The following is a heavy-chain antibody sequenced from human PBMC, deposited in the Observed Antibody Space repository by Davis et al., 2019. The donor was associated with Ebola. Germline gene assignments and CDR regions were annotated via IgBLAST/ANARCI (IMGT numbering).Heavy chain of an antibody. V-gene: IGHV3-30*18. CDR1: GFTFSSYG. CDR3: AKDCVEATTPYYYYGMDV. J-gene: IGHJ6*02. Sequence: PGGSLRLSCAASGFTFSSYGMHWVRQAPGKGLEWVAVISYDGSNKYYADSVKGRFTISRDNSKNTLYLQMNSLRAEDTAVYYCAKDCVEATTPYYYYGMDVWGQGTTVTVSS. CDR2: ISYDGSNK. D-gene: IGHD5-24*01.